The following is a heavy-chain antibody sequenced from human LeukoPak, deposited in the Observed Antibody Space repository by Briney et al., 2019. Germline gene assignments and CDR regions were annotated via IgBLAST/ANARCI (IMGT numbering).Heavy chain of an antibody. CDR3: ARGSSWYGFEY. CDR1: GYTLTELS. J-gene: IGHJ4*02. Sequence: ASVKVSCKVSGYTLTELSMHWVRQAPGQGLEWMGIITPSGGSTSYAQKFQGRVTMTRDTSTSTVYMELSSLRSEDTAVYYCARGSSWYGFEYWGQGTLVTVSS. V-gene: IGHV1-46*01. D-gene: IGHD6-13*01. CDR2: ITPSGGST.